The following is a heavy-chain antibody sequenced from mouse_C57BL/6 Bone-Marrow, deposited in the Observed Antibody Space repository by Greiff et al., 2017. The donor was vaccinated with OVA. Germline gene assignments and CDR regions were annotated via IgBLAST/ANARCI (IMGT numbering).Heavy chain of an antibody. D-gene: IGHD1-1*01. Sequence: EVQLVESGGGLVKPGGSLKLSCAASGFTFSDYGMHWVRQAPEKGLEWVAYISSGSSTIYYADTVKGRFTISRDNAKNTLFLQMTSLRSEDTAMYYCARRITTVPYAMDYWGQGTSVTVSS. CDR2: ISSGSSTI. CDR1: GFTFSDYG. J-gene: IGHJ4*01. CDR3: ARRITTVPYAMDY. V-gene: IGHV5-17*01.